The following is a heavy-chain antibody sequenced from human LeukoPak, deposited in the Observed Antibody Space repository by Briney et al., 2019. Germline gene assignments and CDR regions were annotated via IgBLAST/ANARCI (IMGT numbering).Heavy chain of an antibody. J-gene: IGHJ4*02. Sequence: ASVKVSCKVSGYKLTELSIHWVRQAPGKGLEWMGGFDPEDGETIYAQKFQGRVTMTEDTSTDTAYMELSSLRSDDTAVYYCATRPLWFGEFFDYWGQGTLVTVSS. D-gene: IGHD3-10*01. V-gene: IGHV1-24*01. CDR3: ATRPLWFGEFFDY. CDR1: GYKLTELS. CDR2: FDPEDGET.